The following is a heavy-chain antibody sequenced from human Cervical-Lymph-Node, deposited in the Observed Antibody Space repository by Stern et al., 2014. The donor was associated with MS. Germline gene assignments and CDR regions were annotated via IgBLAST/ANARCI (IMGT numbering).Heavy chain of an antibody. CDR1: GDSISGYY. J-gene: IGHJ4*02. D-gene: IGHD3-10*01. Sequence: QLQLQESGPGLVRPSETLSLTCTVSGDSISGYYWSWIRPPPGKGLEWIGYIYYTGSTNYNPTLNSRVTMSLDTSKNQFSLRLSSVTAADTAVYYCAKYVRGDNLYYLDYWGQGALITVSS. CDR3: AKYVRGDNLYYLDY. CDR2: IYYTGST. V-gene: IGHV4-59*01.